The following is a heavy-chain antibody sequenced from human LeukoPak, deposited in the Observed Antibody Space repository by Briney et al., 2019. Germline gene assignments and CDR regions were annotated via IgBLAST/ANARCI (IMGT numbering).Heavy chain of an antibody. V-gene: IGHV3-30*03. Sequence: GSLRLSCAASGFTFSSYSMNWVRQAPGKGLEWVAVISYDGSNKYYADSVKGRFTISRDNSKNTLYLQMNSLRAEDTAVYYCVFDYWGQGTLVTVSS. J-gene: IGHJ4*02. CDR1: GFTFSSYS. CDR3: VFDY. CDR2: ISYDGSNK.